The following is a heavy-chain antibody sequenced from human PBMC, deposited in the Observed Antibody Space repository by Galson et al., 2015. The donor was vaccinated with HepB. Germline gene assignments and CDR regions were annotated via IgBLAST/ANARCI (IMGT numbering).Heavy chain of an antibody. CDR3: AREGAPYQWELLLGAFDI. J-gene: IGHJ3*02. CDR1: GFTFSSYA. D-gene: IGHD1-26*01. V-gene: IGHV3-30*04. Sequence: SLRLSCAASGFTFSSYAMHWVRQAPGKGLEWVAVISYDGSNKYYADSVKGRFTISRDNSKNTLYLQMNSLRAEDTAVYYCAREGAPYQWELLLGAFDIWGQGTMVTVSS. CDR2: ISYDGSNK.